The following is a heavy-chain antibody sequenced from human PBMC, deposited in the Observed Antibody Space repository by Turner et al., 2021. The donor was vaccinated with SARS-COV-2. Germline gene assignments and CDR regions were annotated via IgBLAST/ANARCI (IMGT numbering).Heavy chain of an antibody. Sequence: QVQLQESGPALVKPSQTLSLTCTVSGGSISSGGYYLSWIRQHPGKGMEWTGNIYYSGSTYYNSSLKSRVTISVDTSKNQFSLKLSAVTAEDTAGYYCAGQLWLRGAFDIWGQGTMVTVSS. CDR1: GGSISSGGYY. CDR2: IYYSGST. V-gene: IGHV4-31*03. J-gene: IGHJ3*02. D-gene: IGHD5-18*01. CDR3: AGQLWLRGAFDI.